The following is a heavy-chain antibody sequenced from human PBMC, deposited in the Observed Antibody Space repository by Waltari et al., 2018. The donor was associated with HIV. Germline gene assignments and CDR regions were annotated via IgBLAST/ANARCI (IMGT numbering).Heavy chain of an antibody. CDR2: INSDGSTT. V-gene: IGHV3-74*01. J-gene: IGHJ4*02. CDR3: ARGGGYSYGYVGY. CDR1: GFTFTTFW. D-gene: IGHD5-18*01. Sequence: EVQLVESGGGIVQPGGSLRLSCAASGFTFTTFWMHWVRQVPGKGLVWVSRINSDGSTTTYADSVKGRFTISRDNAKNTLYLQMNSLRDEDTAVYYCARGGGYSYGYVGYWGQGTLVTVSS.